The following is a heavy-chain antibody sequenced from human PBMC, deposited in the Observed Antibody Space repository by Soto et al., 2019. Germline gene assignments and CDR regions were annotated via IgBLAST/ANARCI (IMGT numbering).Heavy chain of an antibody. CDR3: ANGGYYYDSSGYYHDY. Sequence: GGSLRLSCAASGFTFSSYAMHWLRQAPGKGLEWVAVISYDGSNKYYADSVKGRFTISRDNSKNTLYLQMNSLRAEDTAVYYCANGGYYYDSSGYYHDYWGQGXLVTVYS. D-gene: IGHD3-22*01. V-gene: IGHV3-30-3*01. CDR2: ISYDGSNK. J-gene: IGHJ4*02. CDR1: GFTFSSYA.